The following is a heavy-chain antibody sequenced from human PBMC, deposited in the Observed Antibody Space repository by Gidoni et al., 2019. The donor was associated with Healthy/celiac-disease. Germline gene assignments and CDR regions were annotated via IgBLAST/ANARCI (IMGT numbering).Heavy chain of an antibody. J-gene: IGHJ4*02. CDR1: GGSISSSSYY. D-gene: IGHD4-17*01. Sequence: QLQLQESGPGLVKPSETLSLTCTVSGGSISSSSYYWGWIRQPPGKGLEWIGSIYYSGSTYYNPSLKSRVIISVDTSKNQFSLKLSSVTAADTAVYYCARPTVTNYFDYWGQGTLVTVSS. CDR3: ARPTVTNYFDY. CDR2: IYYSGST. V-gene: IGHV4-39*01.